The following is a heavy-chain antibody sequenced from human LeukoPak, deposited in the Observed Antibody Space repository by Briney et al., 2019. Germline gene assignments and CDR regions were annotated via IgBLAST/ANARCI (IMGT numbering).Heavy chain of an antibody. CDR1: GYTFTSYA. CDR3: ARDGRTYGSGYFDY. D-gene: IGHD3-10*01. CDR2: INAGNGNT. J-gene: IGHJ4*02. V-gene: IGHV1-3*01. Sequence: EASVKVSCKASGYTFTSYAMHWVRQAPGQRLEWMGWINAGNGNTKYSQKFQGRVTITRDTSASTAYMELSSLRSEDAAVYYCARDGRTYGSGYFDYWGQGTLVTVSS.